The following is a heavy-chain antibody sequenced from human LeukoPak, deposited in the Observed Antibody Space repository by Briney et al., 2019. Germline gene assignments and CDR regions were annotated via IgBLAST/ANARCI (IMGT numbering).Heavy chain of an antibody. V-gene: IGHV3-23*01. J-gene: IGHJ3*02. Sequence: PGGSLRLSCAASGFTFSSYAMSWVRQAPGRGLEWVSAISGSGGSTYYADSVKGRFTISRDNSKNTLYLQMNSLRAEDTAVYYCAKDVPRYCSGGGCYSPAFDIWGQGTMVTVSS. CDR1: GFTFSSYA. CDR2: ISGSGGST. D-gene: IGHD2-15*01. CDR3: AKDVPRYCSGGGCYSPAFDI.